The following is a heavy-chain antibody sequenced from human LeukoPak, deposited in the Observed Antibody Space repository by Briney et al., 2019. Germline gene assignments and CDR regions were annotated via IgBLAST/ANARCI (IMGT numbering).Heavy chain of an antibody. J-gene: IGHJ5*02. CDR1: GGSISSGGYY. Sequence: PSETLSLTCTVSGGSISSGGYYWSWIRQHPGKGLEWIGYIYYSGSTYYNPSLKSRVTISVDTSKNQLSLKLSSVTAADTAVYYCASAYYYENWFDPWGQGTLVTVSS. V-gene: IGHV4-31*03. CDR2: IYYSGST. D-gene: IGHD3-16*01. CDR3: ASAYYYENWFDP.